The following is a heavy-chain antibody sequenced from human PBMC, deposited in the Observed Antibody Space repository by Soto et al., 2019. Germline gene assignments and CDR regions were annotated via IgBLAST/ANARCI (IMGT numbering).Heavy chain of an antibody. Sequence: TGGSLRLSCAASGFTFSSYAMHWVRQAPGKGLEWVAVISYDGSNKYYADSVKGRFTISRDNSKNTLYLQMNSLRAEDTAVYYCARESGVIAAQILYYYYGMDVWGQGTTVTVSS. V-gene: IGHV3-30-3*01. J-gene: IGHJ6*02. CDR3: ARESGVIAAQILYYYYGMDV. CDR1: GFTFSSYA. D-gene: IGHD6-13*01. CDR2: ISYDGSNK.